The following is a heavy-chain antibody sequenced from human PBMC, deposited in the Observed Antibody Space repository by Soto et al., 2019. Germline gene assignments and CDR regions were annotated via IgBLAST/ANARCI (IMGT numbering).Heavy chain of an antibody. D-gene: IGHD1-26*01. CDR1: GDSISSNNW. CDR2: VYQSGTT. V-gene: IGHV4-4*02. Sequence: QVQLQESGPGLVKPSETLSLICSVSGDSISSNNWWSWVRQHPGKGLEWIGEVYQSGTTNYNPSLKSRVTMSVDTSKNQFSLNLRSVTAADTAVYYCARDGSGSPGAADHWGQGTLVTVSS. CDR3: ARDGSGSPGAADH. J-gene: IGHJ4*02.